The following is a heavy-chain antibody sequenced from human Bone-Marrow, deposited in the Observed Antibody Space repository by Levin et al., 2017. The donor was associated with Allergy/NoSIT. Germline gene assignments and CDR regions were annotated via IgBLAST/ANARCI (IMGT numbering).Heavy chain of an antibody. CDR2: IYHSGST. D-gene: IGHD3-22*01. V-gene: IGHV4-30-4*01. J-gene: IGHJ3*02. CDR3: ARDYYGSRGFYYRGGFDI. Sequence: SETLSLTCTVSGGSISSGEYYWTWIRQPPGKGLEWIGHIYHSGSTYSNPSLKSRVSISLDTSKNQFSLRLTSVTAADTAVYYCARDYYGSRGFYYRGGFDIWGQGTMVTVSS. CDR1: GGSISSGEYY.